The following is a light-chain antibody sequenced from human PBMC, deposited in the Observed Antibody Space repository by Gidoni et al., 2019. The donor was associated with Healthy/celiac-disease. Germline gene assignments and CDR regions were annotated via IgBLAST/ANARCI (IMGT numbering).Light chain of an antibody. V-gene: IGLV3-19*01. J-gene: IGLJ2*01. CDR3: YSRDSSGNHLV. CDR2: GKN. CDR1: SLRSYY. Sequence: SSELTQDPAVSVALGKTVRITCQGDSLRSYYASWYQQKPGQAPVLVIYGKNNRPSGIPDRFSGSSSGNTASLTITGAQAEDEADYYCYSRDSSGNHLVFGGGTRLTVL.